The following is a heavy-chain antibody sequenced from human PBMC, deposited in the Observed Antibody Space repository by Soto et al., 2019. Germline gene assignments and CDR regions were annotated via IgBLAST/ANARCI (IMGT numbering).Heavy chain of an antibody. J-gene: IGHJ4*02. CDR2: IRTNSRGATT. CDR1: GFVFGDYE. Sequence: ESGGGLVQPGRSLRLSCTTSGFVFGDYEMSWFRQAPGKGLEWVGFIRTNSRGATTEYAAPVRGRFTISRDDSKSVAYLQMNSLKIEDTAVYYCTRGVVIGYWGQGTLVTVSS. V-gene: IGHV3-49*03. CDR3: TRGVVIGY.